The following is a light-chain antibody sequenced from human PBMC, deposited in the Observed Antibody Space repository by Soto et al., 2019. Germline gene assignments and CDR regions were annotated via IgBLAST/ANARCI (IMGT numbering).Light chain of an antibody. J-gene: IGKJ4*01. CDR1: QDISNY. Sequence: DIQMTQSPSSLSASVGDRVTITCQASQDISNYLNWYQQKPGKAPKLLIYDASNLETGGPSSFSGIGSGTDFTFTISSLQHEDIATYYCQQYDNLPLTFGGGTKVEIK. CDR2: DAS. CDR3: QQYDNLPLT. V-gene: IGKV1-33*01.